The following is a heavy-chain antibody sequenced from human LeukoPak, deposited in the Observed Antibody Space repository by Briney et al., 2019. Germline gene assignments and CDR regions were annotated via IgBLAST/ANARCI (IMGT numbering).Heavy chain of an antibody. CDR2: IYPGGDI. V-gene: IGHV3-53*01. J-gene: IGHJ3*02. CDR1: DLTVTSNY. Sequence: GGSLRLSCAASDLTVTSNYMSWVRQAPGKGLQWVSVIYPGGDIYYADSVKGRFIISRDNSKNTLSLQMNSLTAGDTAVYYCVRGPRYYGDSGFHYGVFDIWGQGTVVTVAS. D-gene: IGHD4/OR15-4a*01. CDR3: VRGPRYYGDSGFHYGVFDI.